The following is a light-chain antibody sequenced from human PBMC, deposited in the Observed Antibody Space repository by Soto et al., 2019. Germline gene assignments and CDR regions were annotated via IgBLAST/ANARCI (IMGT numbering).Light chain of an antibody. V-gene: IGKV1-12*01. Sequence: DIQMTQLPSSMSASVGDRVTITCRASQGISRWLAWYHQKPGKAPNLLIYSAFTLHSGVPSRFSGSGSGTDFTLTISSLQPEDFGTYYCQQANSFPLTFGPGTKVDMK. CDR1: QGISRW. J-gene: IGKJ3*01. CDR2: SAF. CDR3: QQANSFPLT.